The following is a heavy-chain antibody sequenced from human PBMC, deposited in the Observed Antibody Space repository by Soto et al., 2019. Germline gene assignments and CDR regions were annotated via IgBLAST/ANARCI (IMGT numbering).Heavy chain of an antibody. V-gene: IGHV3-9*01. CDR2: ITWNGGTI. CDR3: AKGGSAALIAPTGRDNWLDP. J-gene: IGHJ5*02. D-gene: IGHD3-9*01. Sequence: EVQLVESGGGLVQPGRSLRLSCAASGFAFDDYVMHWVRQPPGRGLEWVSGITWNGGTIRYVDSVRGRFTISSDNAENSLYLQMNSLRPEDTAVYYCAKGGSAALIAPTGRDNWLDPCGQGTHVTVSS. CDR1: GFAFDDYV.